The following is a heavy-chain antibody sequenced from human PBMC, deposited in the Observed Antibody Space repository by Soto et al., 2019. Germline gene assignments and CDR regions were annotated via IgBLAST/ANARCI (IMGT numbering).Heavy chain of an antibody. V-gene: IGHV1-18*01. CDR3: ARDRPPLAYCCGDCSPAEY. D-gene: IGHD2-21*02. J-gene: IGHJ4*02. Sequence: ASVKVACKASGYTFTSYGISWVRQAPGQGLEWMGWISAYNGNTNYAQKLQGRVTMTTDTSTSTAYMELRSLRSDDTAVHYCARDRPPLAYCCGDCSPAEYWGQGTLVTVST. CDR2: ISAYNGNT. CDR1: GYTFTSYG.